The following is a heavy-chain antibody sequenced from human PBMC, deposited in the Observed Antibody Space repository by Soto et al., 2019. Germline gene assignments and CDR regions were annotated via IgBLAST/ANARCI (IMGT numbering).Heavy chain of an antibody. CDR3: ARSIDP. CDR2: IYYSGST. CDR1: GGSISSGGYY. J-gene: IGHJ5*02. V-gene: IGHV4-31*03. Sequence: QVQLQESGPGLVKPSQTLSLTCTVSGGSISSGGYYWSWIRQHPGKGLEWIGYIYYSGSTYYNPSPXSXFTTSVDPSKNQCSLKLSSVTAADTAVYYCARSIDPWGQGTLVTVSS.